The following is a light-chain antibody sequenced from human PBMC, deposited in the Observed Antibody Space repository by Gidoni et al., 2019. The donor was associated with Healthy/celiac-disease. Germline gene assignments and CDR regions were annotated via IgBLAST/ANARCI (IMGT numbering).Light chain of an antibody. J-gene: IGKJ1*01. CDR2: AAS. Sequence: IQLTQSPSSLSASVGDRVTITCLASQGISSYLAWYQQKPGKAPKILIYAASTLQSRVPSRFSGSGSGTDYTFTISSLQPEDFATYDCEQINSHPRTFGQGTKVEIK. CDR3: EQINSHPRT. V-gene: IGKV1-9*01. CDR1: QGISSY.